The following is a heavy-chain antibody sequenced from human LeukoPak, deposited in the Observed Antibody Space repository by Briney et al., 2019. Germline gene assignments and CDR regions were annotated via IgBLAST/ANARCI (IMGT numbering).Heavy chain of an antibody. J-gene: IGHJ4*02. D-gene: IGHD3-22*01. Sequence: GGSLRLSCAASGFTFSSYAMSWVRQAPGKGLEWVSAISGSGGSTYYADFVKGRFTISRDNSKNTLYLQMNSLRAEDTAVYYCAKDYDSSGYPFDYWGQGTLVTVSS. CDR1: GFTFSSYA. V-gene: IGHV3-23*01. CDR3: AKDYDSSGYPFDY. CDR2: ISGSGGST.